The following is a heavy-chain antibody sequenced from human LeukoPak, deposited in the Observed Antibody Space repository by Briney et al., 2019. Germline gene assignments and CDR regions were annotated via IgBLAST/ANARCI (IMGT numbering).Heavy chain of an antibody. D-gene: IGHD1-7*01. CDR2: IYYSGST. J-gene: IGHJ4*02. CDR3: ARGRELFDY. Sequence: PSETLSLTCTVSDGSISSYYWSWIRQPPGKGLEWIGYIYYSGSTNYNPSLKSRVTISVDTSKNQFSLKLSSVTAADTAVYYCARGRELFDYWGQGTLVTVSS. V-gene: IGHV4-59*01. CDR1: DGSISSYY.